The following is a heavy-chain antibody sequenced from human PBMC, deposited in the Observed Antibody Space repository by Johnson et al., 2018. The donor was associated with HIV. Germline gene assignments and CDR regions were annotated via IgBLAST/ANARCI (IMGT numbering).Heavy chain of an antibody. CDR3: ARDPRGQHPRGAFDI. V-gene: IGHV3-11*04. CDR1: AFTVSSNY. J-gene: IGHJ3*02. Sequence: QVQLVESGGGLVQPGGSLRLSCAASAFTVSSNYMSWIRQAPGKGLEWVSYISSSGSSRYYADSVKGRFPVSRDNAKNSLYLQMNRLRAEDTAVYYCARDPRGQHPRGAFDIWGQGTMVTVAS. CDR2: ISSSGSSR. D-gene: IGHD6-13*01.